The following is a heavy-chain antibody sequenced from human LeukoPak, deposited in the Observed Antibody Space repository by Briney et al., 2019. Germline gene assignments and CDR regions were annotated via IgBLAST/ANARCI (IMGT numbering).Heavy chain of an antibody. CDR1: GYTFTSFD. J-gene: IGHJ3*01. D-gene: IGHD1-20*01. Sequence: ASVKVSCKASGYTFTSFDINWVRQAPGQGLEWMGWMNPNNGNTGFVQKLQGRVTMTRNTSISTAYMELSSLRSDDTAVYYCARARITMLAFDVWGQGTVVTVSS. CDR2: MNPNNGNT. V-gene: IGHV1-8*01. CDR3: ARARITMLAFDV.